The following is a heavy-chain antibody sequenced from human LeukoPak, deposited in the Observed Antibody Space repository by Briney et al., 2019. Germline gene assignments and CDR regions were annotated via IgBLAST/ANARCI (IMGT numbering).Heavy chain of an antibody. CDR1: GFTFSRYA. Sequence: GGSLRLSCAASGFTFSRYAMSWVRQAPGKGLEWVSGISGSGGSTYYADSVMRRFTISRDNSKNTLYLQMNSLRAEDTAVYYCAKDGKVTPSGWIYPWAQGTLVTVSS. J-gene: IGHJ5*02. CDR3: AKDGKVTPSGWIYP. CDR2: ISGSGGST. D-gene: IGHD5-18*01. V-gene: IGHV3-23*01.